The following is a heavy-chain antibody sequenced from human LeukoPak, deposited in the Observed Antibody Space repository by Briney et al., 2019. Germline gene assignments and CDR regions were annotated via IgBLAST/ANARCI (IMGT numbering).Heavy chain of an antibody. J-gene: IGHJ3*01. CDR3: AKDPNGDFVGAFDS. CDR2: ITAGGGT. V-gene: IGHV3-23*01. D-gene: IGHD2-21*02. CDR1: GLTFSNYA. Sequence: GGSLRLSCAASGLTFSNYAMTWVRQAPGKGLEWVSSITAGGGTSYTDSVKGRFTVYRDNSKNTLYLQMNSLRAGDTALYYCAKDPNGDFVGAFDSWGQGTMVTVSS.